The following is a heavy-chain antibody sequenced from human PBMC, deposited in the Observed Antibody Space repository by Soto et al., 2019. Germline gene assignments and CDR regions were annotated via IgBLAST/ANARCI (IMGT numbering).Heavy chain of an antibody. CDR1: GFTFSIYA. J-gene: IGHJ6*02. CDR2: ISYDGSNK. CDR3: ARDRIAAAVGYYGMDV. D-gene: IGHD6-13*01. V-gene: IGHV3-30-3*01. Sequence: GGSLRLSCAASGFTFSIYAMHWVRQAPGKGLEWVAVISYDGSNKYYADSVKGRFTISRDNSKNTLYLQMNSLRAEDTAVYYCARDRIAAAVGYYGMDVWGQGTTVTVSS.